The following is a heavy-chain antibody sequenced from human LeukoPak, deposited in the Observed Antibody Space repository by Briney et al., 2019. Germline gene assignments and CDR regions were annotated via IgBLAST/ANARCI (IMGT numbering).Heavy chain of an antibody. J-gene: IGHJ4*02. V-gene: IGHV4-59*01. CDR1: AGSISSYY. Sequence: PSETLSLTCTVAAGSISSYYWSWIRQPPGKGREWSGYIYYSVSTNYNPSLKSRVAISVDTSKNQFSLKLSSVTAADTAVYYCARVCGCWSGFGYFDYWGQGTLVTVSS. D-gene: IGHD3-3*01. CDR3: ARVCGCWSGFGYFDY. CDR2: IYYSVST.